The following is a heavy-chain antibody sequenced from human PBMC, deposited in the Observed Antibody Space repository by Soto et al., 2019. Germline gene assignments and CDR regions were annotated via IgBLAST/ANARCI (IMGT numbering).Heavy chain of an antibody. CDR3: ARHRADERYFDWLPLLPIDY. CDR1: GGSISSSSYY. D-gene: IGHD3-9*01. J-gene: IGHJ4*02. CDR2: IYYSGST. V-gene: IGHV4-39*01. Sequence: KTSETLSLTCTVSGGSISSSSYYWGWIRQPPGKGLEWIGSIYYSGSTYYNPSLKSRVTISVDTSKNQFSLKLSSVTAADTAVYYCARHRADERYFDWLPLLPIDYWGQGTLVTVSS.